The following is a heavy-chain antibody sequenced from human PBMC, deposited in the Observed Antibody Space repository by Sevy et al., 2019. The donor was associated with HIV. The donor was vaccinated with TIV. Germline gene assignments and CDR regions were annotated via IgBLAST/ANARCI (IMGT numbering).Heavy chain of an antibody. CDR3: AKDKGYCTNGVCYTSYYYYGMDV. CDR2: ISWNSGSI. V-gene: IGHV3-9*01. J-gene: IGHJ6*02. Sequence: GGSLRLSCAASGFTFDDYAMHWVRQAPGKGLEWVSGISWNSGSIGYADSVKGRFTISRDNAKNSLYRQMNSLRAEDTALYYCAKDKGYCTNGVCYTSYYYYGMDVWGQGTTVTVSS. D-gene: IGHD2-8*01. CDR1: GFTFDDYA.